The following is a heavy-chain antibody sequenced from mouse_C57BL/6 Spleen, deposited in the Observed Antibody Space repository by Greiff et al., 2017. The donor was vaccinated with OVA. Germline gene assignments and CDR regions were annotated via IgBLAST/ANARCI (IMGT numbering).Heavy chain of an antibody. D-gene: IGHD2-4*01. CDR2: INPNNGGT. CDR3: ARDGDYDHFDY. J-gene: IGHJ2*01. V-gene: IGHV1-18*01. Sequence: EVQRVESGPELVKPGASVKIPCKASGYTFTDYNMDWVKQSHGKSLEWIGDINPNNGGTIYNQKFKGKATLTVDKSSSTAYMELRSLTSEDTAVYYCARDGDYDHFDYWGQGTTLTVSS. CDR1: GYTFTDYN.